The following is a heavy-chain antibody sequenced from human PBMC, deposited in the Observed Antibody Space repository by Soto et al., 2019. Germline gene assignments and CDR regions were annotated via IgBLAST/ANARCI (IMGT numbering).Heavy chain of an antibody. J-gene: IGHJ6*02. Sequence: QVQLVESGGGVVQPGRSLRLSCAASGFTFSSYGMHWVCQAPGKGLEWVAVIWYDGTNKYYADSVKGRFTISRDNSKNTLYLQMNSLRAEDTAVYYCARDRGAVAGTRYYYGMDVWGQGTTVTVSS. CDR1: GFTFSSYG. CDR3: ARDRGAVAGTRYYYGMDV. D-gene: IGHD6-13*01. CDR2: IWYDGTNK. V-gene: IGHV3-33*01.